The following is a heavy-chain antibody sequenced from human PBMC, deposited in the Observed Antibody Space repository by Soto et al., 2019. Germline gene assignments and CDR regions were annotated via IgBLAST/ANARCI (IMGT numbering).Heavy chain of an antibody. D-gene: IGHD6-19*01. J-gene: IGHJ4*02. CDR1: GFTFDDYT. Sequence: GGSLRLSCAASGFTFDDYTMHWVRQAPGKGLEWVSLISWDGGSTYYADSVKGRFTNSRDNSKNSLYLQMNSLRTEDTALYYCAKDFISGYSSGWYLLDYWGQGTLVTVSS. V-gene: IGHV3-43*01. CDR3: AKDFISGYSSGWYLLDY. CDR2: ISWDGGST.